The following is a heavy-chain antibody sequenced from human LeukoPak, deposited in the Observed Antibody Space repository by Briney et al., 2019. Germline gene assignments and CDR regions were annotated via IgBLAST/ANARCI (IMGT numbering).Heavy chain of an antibody. Sequence: PGGSLRLSCAASGFIFSSYGMHWVRQAPGKGLEWVAIIWYDGSNKYYVDSVKGRFTISRDNSKNTLYLQMNSLRAEDTAVYYCARDPPGITMIGYYFDYWGQGTLVTVSS. J-gene: IGHJ4*02. CDR2: IWYDGSNK. CDR3: ARDPPGITMIGYYFDY. D-gene: IGHD3-22*01. V-gene: IGHV3-33*08. CDR1: GFIFSSYG.